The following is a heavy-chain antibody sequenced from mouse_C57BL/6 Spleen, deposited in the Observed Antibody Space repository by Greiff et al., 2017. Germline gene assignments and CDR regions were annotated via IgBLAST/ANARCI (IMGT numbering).Heavy chain of an antibody. Sequence: DVKLVESGGGLVQPGGSLKLSCAASGFTFSDYGMAWVRQAPRKGPEWVAFISNLAYSIYYADTVTGRFTISRENAKNTLYLEMSSLRSEDTAMYYCARHDDYDDYYAMDYWGQGTSVTVSS. CDR2: ISNLAYSI. J-gene: IGHJ4*01. CDR3: ARHDDYDDYYAMDY. V-gene: IGHV5-15*01. D-gene: IGHD2-4*01. CDR1: GFTFSDYG.